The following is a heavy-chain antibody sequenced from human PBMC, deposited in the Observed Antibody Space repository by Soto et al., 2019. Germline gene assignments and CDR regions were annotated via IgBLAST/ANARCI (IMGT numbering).Heavy chain of an antibody. J-gene: IGHJ1*01. D-gene: IGHD5-12*01. CDR1: GFIVNNYH. CDR2: IYSGGST. CDR3: ARADLSGYEDY. V-gene: IGHV3-66*01. Sequence: EVRLVESGGGLVQPGGSLRLSCAVSGFIVNNYHMSWVRQAPGKGLEWVSIIYSGGSTDYADSVKGRFTISRDNSKNSVYIQMISLRADDTAVYYCARADLSGYEDYWGQGTLVTVSS.